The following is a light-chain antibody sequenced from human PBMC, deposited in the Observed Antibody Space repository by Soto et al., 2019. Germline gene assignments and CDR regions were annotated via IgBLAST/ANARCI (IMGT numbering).Light chain of an antibody. CDR3: SSYTSTSTLYV. CDR1: GRDVGEYNY. Sequence: QSSLTQPASVSGSLGQSITISCTGTGRDVGEYNYVFWYQQHPDKAPKLMIYEVRNWPSGGSNRFSGSKSGNTASLAIAELQAEHEADYYCSSYTSTSTLYVFGTGTKV. CDR2: EVR. J-gene: IGLJ1*01. V-gene: IGLV2-14*01.